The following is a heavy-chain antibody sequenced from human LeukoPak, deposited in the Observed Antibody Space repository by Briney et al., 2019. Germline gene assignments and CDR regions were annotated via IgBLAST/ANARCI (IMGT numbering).Heavy chain of an antibody. D-gene: IGHD2-21*02. V-gene: IGHV3-30*18. J-gene: IGHJ3*02. CDR2: ISYDGSNK. CDR1: GFTFSSYG. Sequence: GGSLRLSCAASGFTFSSYGMHWVRQAPGKGLEWVAVISYDGSNKYYADSVKGRFTISRDNSKNTLYLQMNSPRAEDTAVYYCANIVVVTAKRHDAFDIWGQGTMVTVSS. CDR3: ANIVVVTAKRHDAFDI.